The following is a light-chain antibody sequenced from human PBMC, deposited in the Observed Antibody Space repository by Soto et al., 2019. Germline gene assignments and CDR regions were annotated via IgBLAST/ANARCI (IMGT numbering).Light chain of an antibody. CDR3: QQYNNWPHMYT. CDR2: GAS. CDR1: QSVSSN. J-gene: IGKJ2*01. Sequence: EIVMTQSPATLSVSPGEXATLSCRASQSVSSNLAWYQQKPGQAPRLLIYGASTRATGIPARFSGSGSGTEFTLTISSLQSEDFAVYYCQQYNNWPHMYTFGQGTKVESK. V-gene: IGKV3D-15*01.